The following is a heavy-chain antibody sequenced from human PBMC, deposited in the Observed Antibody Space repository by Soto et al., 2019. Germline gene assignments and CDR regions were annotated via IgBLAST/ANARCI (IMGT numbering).Heavy chain of an antibody. CDR1: GYTFTSYY. CDR3: ARTVEDYGDYLFRSGAFDI. Sequence: QVQLVQSGAEVKKPGASVKVSCKASGYTFTSYYMHWVRQAPGQGLEWMGIINPSGGSTSYAQKCQGSVTVTRETYTSTVYMELSSLSSEDTAVYYCARTVEDYGDYLFRSGAFDIWGQGTMVTVSS. J-gene: IGHJ3*02. CDR2: INPSGGST. D-gene: IGHD4-17*01. V-gene: IGHV1-46*01.